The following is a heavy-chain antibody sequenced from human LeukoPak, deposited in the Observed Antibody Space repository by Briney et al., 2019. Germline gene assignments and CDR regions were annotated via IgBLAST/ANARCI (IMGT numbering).Heavy chain of an antibody. V-gene: IGHV4-34*01. CDR1: GGSFSGYY. J-gene: IGHJ5*02. CDR3: ARQLSSSSWYLESWFDP. D-gene: IGHD6-13*01. CDR2: INHSGST. Sequence: TSETLSLTCAVYGGSFSGYYWSWIRQPPGKGLEWIGVINHSGSTNYNPSLKSRVTISVDTSKNQFSLKLSSVTAADTAVYYCARQLSSSSWYLESWFDPWGQGTLVTVSS.